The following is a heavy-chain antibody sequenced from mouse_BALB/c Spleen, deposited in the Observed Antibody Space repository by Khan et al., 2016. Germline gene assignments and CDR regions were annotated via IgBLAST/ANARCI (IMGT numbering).Heavy chain of an antibody. V-gene: IGHV9-1*02. Sequence: QFQLVQSGPELKKPGETVKISCKASGYTFTNSGMNWVKQAPGKGLKWVGWIHTYTGEPTYADDFKGRFAFSLESSASPAYLQINNLKHEDLTTYVWARGAMVTTGWYFDVGGAGTTVTVSS. CDR2: IHTYTGEP. CDR1: GYTFTNSG. CDR3: ARGAMVTTGWYFDV. D-gene: IGHD2-2*01. J-gene: IGHJ1*01.